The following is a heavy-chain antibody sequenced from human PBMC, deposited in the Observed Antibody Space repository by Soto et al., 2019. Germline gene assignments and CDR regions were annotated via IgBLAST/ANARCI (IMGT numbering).Heavy chain of an antibody. CDR1: GFTFSNYP. CDR3: AKDSPVGVPLLRDLHD. V-gene: IGHV3-23*01. J-gene: IGHJ1*01. Sequence: GGSLRLSCAASGFTFSNYPMSWVRQAPGKGLEWVSGISGSGETPYYADSVKGRFTISRDNSKNTVYLQMNSLRAEDTAVYYCAKDSPVGVPLLRDLHDWGQGTLVTVSS. CDR2: ISGSGETP. D-gene: IGHD2-15*01.